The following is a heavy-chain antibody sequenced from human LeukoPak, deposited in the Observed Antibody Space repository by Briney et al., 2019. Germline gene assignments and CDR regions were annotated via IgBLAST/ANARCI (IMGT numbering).Heavy chain of an antibody. V-gene: IGHV4-4*02. CDR2: IYHSGST. CDR3: ARDSRGYSSSWYSDY. Sequence: SETLSLTCAVSGGSISSSNWWSWVRQPPGKGLEWIGEIYHSGSTNYNPSLKSRVTISVDTSKNQFSLKLSSVTAADTAVYYCARDSRGYSSSWYSDYWGQGTLVTVSS. J-gene: IGHJ4*02. D-gene: IGHD6-13*01. CDR1: GGSISSSNW.